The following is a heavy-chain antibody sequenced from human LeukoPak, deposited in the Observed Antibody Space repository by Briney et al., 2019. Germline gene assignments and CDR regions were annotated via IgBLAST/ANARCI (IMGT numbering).Heavy chain of an antibody. CDR1: GDSISDSKW. J-gene: IGHJ4*02. D-gene: IGHD1-26*01. CDR3: ARFSIVGATRAFDY. Sequence: SETLSLTCAVSGDSISDSKWWSWVRQSPGKGLELVGEIYHSGNTNYNPSLKSRVTILLDTSKNQFSVKLTSVTAADTAVYYCARFSIVGATRAFDYWGQGTLVTVSS. CDR2: IYHSGNT. V-gene: IGHV4-4*02.